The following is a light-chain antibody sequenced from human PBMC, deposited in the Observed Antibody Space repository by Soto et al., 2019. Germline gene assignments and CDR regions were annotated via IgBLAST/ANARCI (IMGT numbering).Light chain of an antibody. CDR3: QQYNKWPPWT. J-gene: IGKJ1*01. CDR2: GAS. V-gene: IGKV3-15*01. Sequence: EIVMTQSPATLSVSPGERATLSCRASQSVGSNLAWYQQKPGQAPRLLIYGASTRATGIPARFSGGGSGTEFTLTISSLQSEGFAVYYCQQYNKWPPWTFGRGTKVEIK. CDR1: QSVGSN.